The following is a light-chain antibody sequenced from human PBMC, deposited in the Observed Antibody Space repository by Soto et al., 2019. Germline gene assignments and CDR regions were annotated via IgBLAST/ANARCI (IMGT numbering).Light chain of an antibody. CDR3: QQTYTAPRT. Sequence: DIQLTQSPSFLSASVGDRVTITCRASQGISSYLAWYQQKPGKAPKLLIYATSTLQSGVPSRFSGSGSGTKFSLTISSLQPEDFATYYCQQTYTAPRTFGQGTKVDI. CDR1: QGISSY. J-gene: IGKJ1*01. CDR2: ATS. V-gene: IGKV1-9*01.